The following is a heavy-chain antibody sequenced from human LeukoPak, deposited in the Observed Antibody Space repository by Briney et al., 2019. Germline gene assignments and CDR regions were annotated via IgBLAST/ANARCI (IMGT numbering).Heavy chain of an antibody. J-gene: IGHJ1*01. CDR2: IWFDGSNK. Sequence: PGGSLRLSCAASGFTFSNYGMHWVRQAPGKGLEWVAGIWFDGSNKDYADSVKGRFTISRDNSKNKLYLQMNSLRAEDTAVYYCAKGYYDSSAQGWYFQHWGQGTLVTVSS. D-gene: IGHD3-22*01. V-gene: IGHV3-33*06. CDR1: GFTFSNYG. CDR3: AKGYYDSSAQGWYFQH.